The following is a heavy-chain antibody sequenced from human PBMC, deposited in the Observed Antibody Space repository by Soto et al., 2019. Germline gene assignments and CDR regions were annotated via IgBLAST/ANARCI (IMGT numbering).Heavy chain of an antibody. D-gene: IGHD6-13*01. CDR3: ARRIAAAALENWFYP. CDR1: GGSISSSSYY. J-gene: IGHJ5*02. V-gene: IGHV4-39*01. CDR2: IYYSGST. Sequence: PSETLSLTCTVSGGSISSSSYYWGWIRQPPGKGLEWIGSIYYSGSTYYNPSLKSRVTISVDTSKNQFSLKLSSVTAADTAVYYCARRIAAAALENWFYPWGQGTLVTVSS.